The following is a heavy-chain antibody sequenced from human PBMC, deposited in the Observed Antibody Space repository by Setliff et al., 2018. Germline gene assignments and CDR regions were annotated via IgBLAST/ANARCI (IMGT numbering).Heavy chain of an antibody. J-gene: IGHJ3*02. V-gene: IGHV7-4-1*02. D-gene: IGHD3-3*01. CDR3: ARGDFWVVGGAFDI. Sequence: ASVKVSCKSSGYTFTSYAMNWVRQAPGQGLEWMGWINTNTGNPTYAQGFTGRFVFSLDTSVSTAYLQISSLKAEDTAVYYCARGDFWVVGGAFDIWGQGTMVTVSS. CDR2: INTNTGNP. CDR1: GYTFTSYA.